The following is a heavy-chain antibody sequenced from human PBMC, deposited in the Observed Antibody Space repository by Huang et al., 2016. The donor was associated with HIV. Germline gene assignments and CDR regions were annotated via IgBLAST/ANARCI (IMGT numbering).Heavy chain of an antibody. D-gene: IGHD3-22*01. CDR1: GYAFTSYY. V-gene: IGHV1-46*01. J-gene: IGHJ4*02. CDR3: ARDRDFYDSSGYWGFNYFDY. Sequence: QVQLVQSGAEVKKPGASVKVSCKASGYAFTSYYMHWVRQAPGQGLEWMGRINPSDGSTSYEQKFQGRVTTTRDTATNTGFMELSSLRSEDTAVYYCARDRDFYDSSGYWGFNYFDYWGQGTLVTVSS. CDR2: INPSDGST.